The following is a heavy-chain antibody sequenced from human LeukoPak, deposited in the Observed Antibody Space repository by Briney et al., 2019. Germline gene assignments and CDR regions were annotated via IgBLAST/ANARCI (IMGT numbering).Heavy chain of an antibody. CDR2: IFYSGTT. CDR3: ARQIRIGDYYGSGSYYNAAGYYWFDP. J-gene: IGHJ5*02. CDR1: GGSISSTSYY. D-gene: IGHD3-10*01. V-gene: IGHV4-39*01. Sequence: SETLSLTCAVSGGSISSTSYYWAWIRQPPGKGLDWIGGIFYSGTTHYNPSLESRVTISVDTSKNQFSLKLTSVTAADTAVYHCARQIRIGDYYGSGSYYNAAGYYWFDPWGQGTLVTVSP.